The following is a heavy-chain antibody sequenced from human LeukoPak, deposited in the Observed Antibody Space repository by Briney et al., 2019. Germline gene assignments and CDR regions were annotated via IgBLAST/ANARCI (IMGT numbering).Heavy chain of an antibody. Sequence: GGSLRLSCAASGFTFGSYGMSWVRQAPGKGLEWVSFITHNADRTSYADSVEGRFTISRDNPRNTLYMQMNSLRDEDTALYYCANMHCYYDGSGHWGQWGQGALVTVSS. V-gene: IGHV3-23*01. CDR2: ITHNADRT. J-gene: IGHJ4*03. CDR1: GFTFGSYG. D-gene: IGHD3-22*01. CDR3: ANMHCYYDGSGHWGQ.